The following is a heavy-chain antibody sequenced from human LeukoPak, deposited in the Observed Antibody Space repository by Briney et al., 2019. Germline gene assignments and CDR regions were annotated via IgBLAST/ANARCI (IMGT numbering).Heavy chain of an antibody. Sequence: SETLSLTCTVSGISISRYYWSWIRQPAGKGLEWIGRIHSSGSTNYNPSLKSRVTMSVDTSKNHFSLKLSSVTAADTAVYYCARANSYDGSGHYYEFAYWGQGTLVTVSS. J-gene: IGHJ4*02. V-gene: IGHV4-4*07. CDR3: ARANSYDGSGHYYEFAY. CDR2: IHSSGST. CDR1: GISISRYY. D-gene: IGHD3-22*01.